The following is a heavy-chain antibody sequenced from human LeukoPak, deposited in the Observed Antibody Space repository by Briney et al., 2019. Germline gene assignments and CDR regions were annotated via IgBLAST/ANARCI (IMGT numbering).Heavy chain of an antibody. CDR3: ARVTSSGFYDAFDI. D-gene: IGHD6-19*01. Sequence: TGGSLRLSCAASGFTFSSYWMHWVRQAPGKGLVWVSRINSDGSSTSYADSVKGRFTISGDNAKNTLYLQMNSLRAEDTAVYYCARVTSSGFYDAFDIWGQGTMVTVSS. CDR1: GFTFSSYW. J-gene: IGHJ3*02. CDR2: INSDGSST. V-gene: IGHV3-74*01.